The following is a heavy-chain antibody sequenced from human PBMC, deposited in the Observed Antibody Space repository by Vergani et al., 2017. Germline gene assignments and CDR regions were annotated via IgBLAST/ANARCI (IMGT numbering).Heavy chain of an antibody. V-gene: IGHV4-30-4*08. Sequence: QVQLQESGPGLVKPSQTLSLTCTVSGGSISSGDYYWSWIRQPPGKGLEWIGYIYYSGSTYYNPSLKSRVTISVETSKKQFSLKMNSVTAADTAVYYCARRCSTTCSTMGRAAFDIWGQGTMVTVSS. D-gene: IGHD2-2*01. CDR2: IYYSGST. CDR3: ARRCSTTCSTMGRAAFDI. CDR1: GGSISSGDYY. J-gene: IGHJ3*02.